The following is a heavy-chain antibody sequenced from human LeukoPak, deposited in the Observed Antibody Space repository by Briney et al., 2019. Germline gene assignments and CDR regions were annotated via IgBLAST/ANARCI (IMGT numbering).Heavy chain of an antibody. CDR3: ARGEYGSGNYHIDY. D-gene: IGHD3-10*01. CDR1: GFTFRAYG. J-gene: IGHJ4*02. V-gene: IGHV3-30*02. Sequence: GGSLRLSCAASGFTFRAYGMHWVRQAPGKGLEWVAFIRYDARNKYYADSVKGRFTISRDNSKNTLYLQMNSLRAEDTAVYYCARGEYGSGNYHIDYWGQGTLVTVSS. CDR2: IRYDARNK.